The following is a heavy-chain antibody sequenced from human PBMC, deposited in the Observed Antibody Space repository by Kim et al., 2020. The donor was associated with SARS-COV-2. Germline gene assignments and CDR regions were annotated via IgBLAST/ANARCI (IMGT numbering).Heavy chain of an antibody. CDR2: IYYTGST. D-gene: IGHD5-12*01. Sequence: SETLSLTCAVSGGSINGHYWSWVRHPPGKGLEWMGFIYYTGSTNYNPSLMGRVAMSVDTSKKQFSLRLNSVTAADTAVYYCARYLVATHNFDYWGQGTLVTVSS. CDR1: GGSINGHY. J-gene: IGHJ4*02. V-gene: IGHV4-59*08. CDR3: ARYLVATHNFDY.